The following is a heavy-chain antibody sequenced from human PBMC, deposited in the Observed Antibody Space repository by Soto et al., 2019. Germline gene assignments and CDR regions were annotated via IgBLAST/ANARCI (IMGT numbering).Heavy chain of an antibody. V-gene: IGHV3-21*01. J-gene: IGHJ4*02. Sequence: EVQLVESGGGLVKPGGSLRLSCAASGFTFSSYSMNWVRQAPGKGLEWVSSISSSSSYIYYADSVKGRFTISRYHAKKTLYLQMNSLGAEETAVYYCARVGGQLVPGFDYWGQGTLVTVSS. CDR1: GFTFSSYS. D-gene: IGHD6-6*01. CDR2: ISSSSSYI. CDR3: ARVGGQLVPGFDY.